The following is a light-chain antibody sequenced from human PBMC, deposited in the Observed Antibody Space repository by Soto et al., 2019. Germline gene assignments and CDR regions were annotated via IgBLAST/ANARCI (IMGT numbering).Light chain of an antibody. V-gene: IGLV2-8*01. CDR1: SSYVGGYNY. CDR3: SSYAGSNNPHVV. J-gene: IGLJ2*01. Sequence: QSALTQPPSASGSPGQSVTISCTGTSSYVGGYNYVSWYQQHPGKAPKLMIYEVSKRPSGVPDRVSGSKSGNTASLTVSGLQAEDEDDYYCSSYAGSNNPHVVFGGGTKLTVL. CDR2: EVS.